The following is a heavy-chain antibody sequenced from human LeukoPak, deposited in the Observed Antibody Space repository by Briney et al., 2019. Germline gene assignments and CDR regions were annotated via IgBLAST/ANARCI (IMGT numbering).Heavy chain of an antibody. J-gene: IGHJ6*02. V-gene: IGHV3-53*01. CDR1: GLPVSRHY. CDR2: IYRGCST. CDR3: AREGMVELRGYYYHYGMDV. Sequence: GGPLTLFCAASGLPVSRHYMSWLPDAPGEGLKWVSDIYRGCSTYYGDPGNGRFPISRDNSKNTLNLQMYSLRAEDTAVYYCAREGMVELRGYYYHYGMDVWGQGTTVTVSS. D-gene: IGHD1-7*01.